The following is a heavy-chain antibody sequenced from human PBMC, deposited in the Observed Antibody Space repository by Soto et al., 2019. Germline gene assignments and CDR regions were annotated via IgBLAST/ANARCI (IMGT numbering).Heavy chain of an antibody. J-gene: IGHJ6*02. Sequence: QVQLVESGGGVVQPGRSLRLSCAASGFTFNHYGMYWVRQAPGKGLEWLAVIWYDGNNKYYADSVKGRFTIYRDNSKNTIYLQMNSLRAEDTALYYCARDLWACTGGSCDPDNYYGMDVWGQGTTVTVSS. V-gene: IGHV3-33*01. D-gene: IGHD2-15*01. CDR2: IWYDGNNK. CDR1: GFTFNHYG. CDR3: ARDLWACTGGSCDPDNYYGMDV.